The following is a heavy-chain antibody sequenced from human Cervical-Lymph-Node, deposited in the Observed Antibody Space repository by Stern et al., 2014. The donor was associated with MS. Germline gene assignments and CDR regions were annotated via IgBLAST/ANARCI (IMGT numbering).Heavy chain of an antibody. J-gene: IGHJ4*02. CDR3: AKRSGAAGNFDY. CDR1: GFSFSTHG. D-gene: IGHD6-13*01. V-gene: IGHV3-30*18. Sequence: QVQLVQSGGGVVQPGRSLRLSCGASGFSFSTHGMHWVRQAPGKGLEWVAMISYDGSNKYYADSVKGRFTISRDNSKNTLHLQMNNLRAEDTAVYYCAKRSGAAGNFDYWGQGTLVTVSP. CDR2: ISYDGSNK.